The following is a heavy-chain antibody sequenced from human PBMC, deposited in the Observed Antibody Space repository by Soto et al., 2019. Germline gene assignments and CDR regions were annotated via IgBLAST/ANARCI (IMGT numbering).Heavy chain of an antibody. CDR2: IYHSGST. CDR1: GGSISSSNW. CDR3: ASLSGSYYYGMPV. D-gene: IGHD1-26*01. V-gene: IGHV4-4*02. J-gene: IGHJ6*02. Sequence: QVQLQESGPGLVKPSGTLSLTCAVSGGSISSSNWWGWVRQPPGKGLEWIGEIYHSGSTNYNPSLKSRVTISVAKSKNQFSLKLSSVTAADTAVYYCASLSGSYYYGMPVWGQGITVTVSS.